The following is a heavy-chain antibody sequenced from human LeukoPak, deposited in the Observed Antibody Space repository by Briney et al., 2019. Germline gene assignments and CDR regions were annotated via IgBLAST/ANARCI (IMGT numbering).Heavy chain of an antibody. J-gene: IGHJ3*02. Sequence: PSQTLSLTCAVSGGSISSGGYSWSWIRQPPGKGLEWIGYIYHSGSTYYNPSLKSRVTISVDRSKNQFSLKLSSVTAADTAVYYCARVYYGDYVEAFDIWGQGTMVTVSS. V-gene: IGHV4-30-2*01. CDR3: ARVYYGDYVEAFDI. CDR2: IYHSGST. D-gene: IGHD4-17*01. CDR1: GGSISSGGYS.